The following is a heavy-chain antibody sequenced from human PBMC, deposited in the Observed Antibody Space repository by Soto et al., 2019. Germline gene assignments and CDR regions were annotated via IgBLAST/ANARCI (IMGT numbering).Heavy chain of an antibody. J-gene: IGHJ3*02. CDR1: GFTFDDAW. Sequence: EVQLVESGGGFVKPGGSLRLSCAAAGFTFDDAWMSWVRQAPGKGLEWVGRIRSKTDGGKTDYAAPVKGRFTISRDNAKNSVFLQMNSLRAEDTAVYYCARVFGDYLIDAFDIWGQGTMVTVSS. V-gene: IGHV3-15*01. CDR2: IRSKTDGGKT. D-gene: IGHD4-17*01. CDR3: ARVFGDYLIDAFDI.